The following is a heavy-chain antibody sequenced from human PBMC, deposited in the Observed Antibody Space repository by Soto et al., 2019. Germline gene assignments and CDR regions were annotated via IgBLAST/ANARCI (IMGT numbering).Heavy chain of an antibody. CDR1: GFTFSDHG. V-gene: IGHV3-23*01. Sequence: PGGSLRLSCTASGFTFSDHGMHWVRQAPGKGLEWVASISGSVGSTFYADSVKGRFTISRDNYLNTLDLQMNSLRSEDTAVYYCAKDRTIASRTFDSWGQGARVTVSS. D-gene: IGHD6-6*01. CDR2: ISGSVGST. CDR3: AKDRTIASRTFDS. J-gene: IGHJ4*02.